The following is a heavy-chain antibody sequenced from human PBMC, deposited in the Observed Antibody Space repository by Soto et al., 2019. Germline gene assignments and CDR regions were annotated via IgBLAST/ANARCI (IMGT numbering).Heavy chain of an antibody. CDR1: GFTFSGYA. J-gene: IGHJ4*02. Sequence: EVQLLESGGGLVQPGGSLRLSCAASGFTFSGYAMSWVRQAPGKGLEWVSGISGSGGSTYYADSVKGRFTISRDNSKNTVYLQMISLRAEDTAVYYCAKEQYHDAGVDYWGQGTLVTVSS. D-gene: IGHD3-22*01. CDR2: ISGSGGST. CDR3: AKEQYHDAGVDY. V-gene: IGHV3-23*01.